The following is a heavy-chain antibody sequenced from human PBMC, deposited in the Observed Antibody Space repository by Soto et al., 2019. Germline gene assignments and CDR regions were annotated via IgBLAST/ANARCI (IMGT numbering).Heavy chain of an antibody. CDR3: AKDGGSGSYYGY. CDR1: GFTFSSYA. CDR2: ISGSGGST. V-gene: IGHV3-23*01. Sequence: EVQLLESGGGLVQPGGSLRLSCAASGFTFSSYAMSWVRQAPGKGLEWVSAISGSGGSTYYADSVKGRFTISRDNSKNTLYLQRNSLRAEDTAVYYCAKDGGSGSYYGYWGQGTLVTFSS. D-gene: IGHD1-26*01. J-gene: IGHJ4*02.